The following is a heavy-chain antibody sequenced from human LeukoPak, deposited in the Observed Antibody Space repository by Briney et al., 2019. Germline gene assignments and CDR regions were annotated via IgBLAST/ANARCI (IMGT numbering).Heavy chain of an antibody. J-gene: IGHJ3*02. Sequence: GGSLRLSCVVTGFIVSSNYMSWVRQAPGKGLEWVSVIYSGGSTYYADSVKGRFTISRDNSKNTLYLQMNSLRAEDTAVYYCARVRDAFDIWGQGTMVTVSS. V-gene: IGHV3-53*01. CDR3: ARVRDAFDI. CDR2: IYSGGST. CDR1: GFIVSSNY.